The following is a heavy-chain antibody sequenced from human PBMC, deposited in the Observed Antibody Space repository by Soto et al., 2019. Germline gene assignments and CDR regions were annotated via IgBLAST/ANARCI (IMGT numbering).Heavy chain of an antibody. CDR2: IKSKTDGGST. Sequence: EVQLVESGGGLVKPGGSLRLSCAASGFTFSNAWMNWARQAPGKGLEWVGRIKSKTDGGSTDYAAPVKGRFTISRDDSKIPLYLQMNSLKSEDTAVYYGTTDLYDFWSGYPLGYWGQGTLVTVSS. CDR1: GFTFSNAW. D-gene: IGHD3-3*01. J-gene: IGHJ4*02. CDR3: TTDLYDFWSGYPLGY. V-gene: IGHV3-15*07.